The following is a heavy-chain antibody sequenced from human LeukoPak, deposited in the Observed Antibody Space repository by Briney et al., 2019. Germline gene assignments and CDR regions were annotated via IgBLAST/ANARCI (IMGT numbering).Heavy chain of an antibody. Sequence: GGSLRLSCAASGFTFSTYAMSWVRQAPGKGLEWVSGVSGSGDTTYYADPVKGRFTISRDNSKNTLYLQMSSLRADDTAVYYCAKTFIFGGDHFQHWGQGTLVTVFS. CDR3: AKTFIFGGDHFQH. V-gene: IGHV3-23*01. J-gene: IGHJ1*01. CDR2: VSGSGDTT. CDR1: GFTFSTYA. D-gene: IGHD2-21*02.